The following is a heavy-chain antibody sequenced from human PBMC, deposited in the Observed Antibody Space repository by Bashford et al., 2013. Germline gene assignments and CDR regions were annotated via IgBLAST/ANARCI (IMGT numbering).Heavy chain of an antibody. CDR3: ASDEMGPSIAP. V-gene: IGHV1-69*10. D-gene: IGHD1-26*01. CDR2: IIPILGIA. Sequence: SVKVSCKASGGTFSSYAISWVRQAPGQGLEWMGGIIPILGIANYAQKFQGRVTITADKSTSTAYMELSSLRSEDTAVYYCASDEMGPSIAPWGQGTLVTVSS. J-gene: IGHJ4*02. CDR1: GGTFSSYA.